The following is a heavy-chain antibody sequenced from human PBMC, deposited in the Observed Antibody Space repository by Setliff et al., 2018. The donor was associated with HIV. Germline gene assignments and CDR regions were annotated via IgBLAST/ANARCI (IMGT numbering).Heavy chain of an antibody. J-gene: IGHJ6*04. CDR1: GYTFSAYY. D-gene: IGHD6-19*01. V-gene: IGHV1-2*06. CDR2: INPNSGGT. CDR3: ARGWATGADSSPLDV. Sequence: RASVKVSCKASGYTFSAYYMHWVRQAPGQGLEWMGRINPNSGGTKYGQKFQGRVTMTRDTSISTAYMEINRLRSDDTAVYYCARGWATGADSSPLDVWGKGTTVTAPQ.